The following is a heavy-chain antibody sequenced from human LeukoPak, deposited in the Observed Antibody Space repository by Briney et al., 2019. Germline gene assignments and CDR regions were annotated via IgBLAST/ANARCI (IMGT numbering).Heavy chain of an antibody. V-gene: IGHV4-34*01. D-gene: IGHD3-3*01. CDR2: INHSGST. CDR1: DGSFSGYY. CDR3: ARDLETIFRPWNWFDP. Sequence: SETLSLTCAVYDGSFSGYYWSWIRQPPGKGLEWIGEINHSGSTNYNPSLKSRVTISVDTSKNQFSLELSSVTAADTAVYYCARDLETIFRPWNWFDPWGQGTLVTVSS. J-gene: IGHJ5*02.